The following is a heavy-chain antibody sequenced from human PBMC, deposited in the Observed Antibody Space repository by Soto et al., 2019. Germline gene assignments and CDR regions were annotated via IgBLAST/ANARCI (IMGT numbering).Heavy chain of an antibody. CDR1: GFTFSSYN. V-gene: IGHV3-21*01. Sequence: EVQLVESGGGLVKPGGSLRLSCAASGFTFSSYNINWVRQAPGKGLEWVSSISGSSSYIYYADSVKGRFTISRDNAKNSLYLQMNRLRAEDTAVYDCASDRQDGLYFYYYMDVWGKGTTVTVSS. J-gene: IGHJ6*03. D-gene: IGHD6-19*01. CDR2: ISGSSSYI. CDR3: ASDRQDGLYFYYYMDV.